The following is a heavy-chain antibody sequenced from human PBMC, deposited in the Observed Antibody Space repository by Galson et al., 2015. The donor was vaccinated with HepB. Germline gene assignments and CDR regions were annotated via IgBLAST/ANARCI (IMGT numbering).Heavy chain of an antibody. CDR3: ARVAFSSWYRYFDY. V-gene: IGHV3-66*02. Sequence: GLEWVSVIYSGGSTYYADSVKGRFTISRDNSKNTLYLQMNSLRAEDTAVYYCARVAFSSWYRYFDYWGQGTLVTVSS. CDR2: IYSGGST. J-gene: IGHJ4*02. D-gene: IGHD6-13*01.